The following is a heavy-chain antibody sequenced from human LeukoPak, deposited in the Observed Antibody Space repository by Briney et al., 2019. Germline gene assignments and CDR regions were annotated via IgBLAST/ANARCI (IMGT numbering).Heavy chain of an antibody. J-gene: IGHJ5*02. Sequence: PGGSLRLSCAASGFTFSSYAMSWVRQAPGKGLEWVSAISGSGGSTYYADSVKGRFTISRDNSKSTLYLQMNSLRAEDTAVYYCAKDRVVRRMGMVWFDPWGQGTLVTVSS. CDR1: GFTFSSYA. D-gene: IGHD3-10*01. CDR3: AKDRVVRRMGMVWFDP. V-gene: IGHV3-23*01. CDR2: ISGSGGST.